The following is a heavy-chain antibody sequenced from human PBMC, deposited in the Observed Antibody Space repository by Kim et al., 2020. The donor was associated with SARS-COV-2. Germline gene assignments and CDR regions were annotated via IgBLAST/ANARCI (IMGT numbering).Heavy chain of an antibody. CDR2: MNPNSGNT. CDR3: ARALGTSCYMGWYSGYDCYYYGMDV. J-gene: IGHJ6*02. CDR1: GYTFTSYD. V-gene: IGHV1-8*01. D-gene: IGHD5-12*01. Sequence: ASVKVSCKASGYTFTSYDINWVRQATGQGLEWMGWMNPNSGNTGYAQKFQGRVTMTRNTSISTAYMELSSLRSEDTAVYYCARALGTSCYMGWYSGYDCYYYGMDVWGQGTTVTVSS.